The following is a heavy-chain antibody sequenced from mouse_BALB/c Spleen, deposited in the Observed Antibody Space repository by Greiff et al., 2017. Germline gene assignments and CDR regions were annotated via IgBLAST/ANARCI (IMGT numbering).Heavy chain of an antibody. V-gene: IGHV1-7*01. CDR2: INPSTGYT. CDR1: GYTFTSYW. Sequence: VQLQQSGAELAKPGASVKMSCKASGYTFTSYWMHWVKQRPGQGLEWIGYINPSTGYTEYNQKFKDKATLTADKSSSTAYMQLSSLTSEDSAVYYCARFSTTVVAHDYWGQGTTLTVSS. CDR3: ARFSTTVVAHDY. D-gene: IGHD1-1*01. J-gene: IGHJ2*01.